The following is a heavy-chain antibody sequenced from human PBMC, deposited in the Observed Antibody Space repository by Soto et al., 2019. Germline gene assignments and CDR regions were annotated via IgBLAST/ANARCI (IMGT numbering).Heavy chain of an antibody. CDR1: GGSISSYY. D-gene: IGHD3-10*01. Sequence: SETLSLTCTVSGGSISSYYWSWIRQPPGKGLEWIGYIYYSGSTNYNPSLKSRVTITVDTSKNQFSLKLSSVTAADTAVYYCARSVRGAPGALIDYWGQGTLVTVSS. J-gene: IGHJ4*02. CDR2: IYYSGST. CDR3: ARSVRGAPGALIDY. V-gene: IGHV4-59*01.